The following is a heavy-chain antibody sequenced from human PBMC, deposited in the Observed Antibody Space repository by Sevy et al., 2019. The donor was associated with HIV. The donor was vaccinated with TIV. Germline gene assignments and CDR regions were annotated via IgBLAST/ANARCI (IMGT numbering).Heavy chain of an antibody. D-gene: IGHD6-13*01. Sequence: ASVKVSCKASGYTFTSYYMHWVRQAPGQGLEWMGIINPSDASTSYEQRFKGRVTMTRDTSTSAVNMELNSLRSEETAEYYCASDHTVIGSSWYGAFDIWGQGTMVTVSS. CDR1: GYTFTSYY. V-gene: IGHV1-46*01. J-gene: IGHJ3*02. CDR2: INPSDAST. CDR3: ASDHTVIGSSWYGAFDI.